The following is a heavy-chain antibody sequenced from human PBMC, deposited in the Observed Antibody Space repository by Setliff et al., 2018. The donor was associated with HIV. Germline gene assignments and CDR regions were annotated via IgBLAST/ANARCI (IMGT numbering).Heavy chain of an antibody. Sequence: SETLSLTCTVSGGSISSSSYYWGWIRQPPGKGLEWIGSIYYSGSTYYNPSLKSRVTVSVDTSKNQFSLKLSSVTAADTAVYYCARDYWIPGWWFDPWGQGTLVTVSS. CDR2: IYYSGST. D-gene: IGHD2-15*01. CDR3: ARDYWIPGWWFDP. CDR1: GGSISSSSYY. V-gene: IGHV4-39*07. J-gene: IGHJ5*02.